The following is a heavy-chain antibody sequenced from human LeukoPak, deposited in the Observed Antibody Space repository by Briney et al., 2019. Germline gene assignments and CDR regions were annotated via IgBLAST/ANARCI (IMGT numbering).Heavy chain of an antibody. Sequence: SETLSLTCAVFTGSISSSNWWSWVRQPPGKGLEWIGEVYHSGSTNYNPSLKSRVTISVDKSKNQFSLKLSSVTAADTAVYYCARWAVVTANYFDYWGQGTLATVSS. J-gene: IGHJ4*02. CDR3: ARWAVVTANYFDY. D-gene: IGHD2-15*01. CDR2: VYHSGST. CDR1: TGSISSSNW. V-gene: IGHV4-4*02.